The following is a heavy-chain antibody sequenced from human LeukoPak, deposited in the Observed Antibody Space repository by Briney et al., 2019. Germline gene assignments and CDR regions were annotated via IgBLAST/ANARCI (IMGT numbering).Heavy chain of an antibody. CDR2: ITGSGDRT. V-gene: IGHV3-23*01. D-gene: IGHD3-3*01. Sequence: GGSLRLSCAASGFTFSSCARSWVRHAPGKGLEWASGITGSGDRTYYAYSVKRRFTISRDNFKNTLSLQMTSQRGEDTAVYYCAKDYDFWSGYYPLWGQGTLVTVSS. CDR3: AKDYDFWSGYYPL. J-gene: IGHJ4*02. CDR1: GFTFSSCA.